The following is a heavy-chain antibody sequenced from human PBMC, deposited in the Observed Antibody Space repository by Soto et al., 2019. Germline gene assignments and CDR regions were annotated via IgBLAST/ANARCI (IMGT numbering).Heavy chain of an antibody. D-gene: IGHD6-13*01. CDR1: GYIFSSFD. CDR3: AREQYTEAGPDY. Sequence: ASLKVSCKASGYIFSSFDIHWVRQATGKGLEWMGRMNPNSGKTEYAQEFRGRLTMTRDTSMTTAYMDLSSLRSEDSAVYYCAREQYTEAGPDYWG. V-gene: IGHV1-8*01. CDR2: MNPNSGKT. J-gene: IGHJ4*01.